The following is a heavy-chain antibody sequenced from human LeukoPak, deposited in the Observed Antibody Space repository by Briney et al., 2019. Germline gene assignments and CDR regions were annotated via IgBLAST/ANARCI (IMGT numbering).Heavy chain of an antibody. J-gene: IGHJ4*02. CDR3: ARGASSPHFDY. CDR2: ISGSGTNT. V-gene: IGHV3-23*01. Sequence: GGSLRLSCAASGFTFSSYAMSWVRQAPGKGLEWVSSISGSGTNTHYADSVKGRFTISRDNSRNLLFLQMNSLRAEDTAVYYCARGASSPHFDYWGQGTLVTVSS. CDR1: GFTFSSYA. D-gene: IGHD6-6*01.